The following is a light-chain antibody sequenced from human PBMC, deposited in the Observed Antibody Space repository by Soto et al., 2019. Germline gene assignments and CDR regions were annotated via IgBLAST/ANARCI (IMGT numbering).Light chain of an antibody. CDR3: QTWGTGIVV. CDR1: SGHSNYA. J-gene: IGLJ2*01. V-gene: IGLV4-69*01. CDR2: LNSDGSH. Sequence: QSVLTQSPSASASLGASVKLTCTLSSGHSNYAIAWHQQQPEKGPRYLMKLNSDGSHSKGDGIPDRFSGSSSGAERYLTISSLQSEDEADYSCQTWGTGIVVFGGGTKLTLL.